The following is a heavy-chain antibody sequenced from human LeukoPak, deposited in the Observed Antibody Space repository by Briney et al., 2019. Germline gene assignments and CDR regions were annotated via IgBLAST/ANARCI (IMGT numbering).Heavy chain of an antibody. D-gene: IGHD2-2*01. CDR3: ARGWASSWYYFDF. CDR2: TYDSGSS. V-gene: IGHV4-59*01. J-gene: IGHJ4*02. CDR1: GGSMRNYY. Sequence: PSETLSLTCAVSGGSMRNYYWSWIRQPPGKGLEWIGYTYDSGSSSYNPSLSSRVSISIDTSKNQFSLNLSSVTAADTAVYYCARGWASSWYYFDFWGQGTLVTVSS.